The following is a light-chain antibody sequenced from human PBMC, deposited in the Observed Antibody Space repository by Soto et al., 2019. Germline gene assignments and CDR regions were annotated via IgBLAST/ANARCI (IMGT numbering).Light chain of an antibody. CDR3: QQRSSWPPT. J-gene: IGKJ1*01. Sequence: EIVMTQSPATLSVTPGERATLSCRASQSVSSNLAWYQQKPGQAPRLLIYDTSNRVTGIPARFSGSGSGTDFTLTISSLEPEDFAVYYCQQRSSWPPTFGQGAKV. CDR1: QSVSSN. V-gene: IGKV3-11*01. CDR2: DTS.